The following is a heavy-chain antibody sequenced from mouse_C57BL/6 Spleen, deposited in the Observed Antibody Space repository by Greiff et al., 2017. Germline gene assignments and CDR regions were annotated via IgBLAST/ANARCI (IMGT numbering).Heavy chain of an antibody. V-gene: IGHV1-80*01. CDR3: ARRDYDYDFAY. Sequence: QVQLQQSGAELVKPGASVKISCKASGYAFSSYWMNWVKQRPGTGLEWIGQIYPGDGATNYNGKFKGQATLTADKSSSTAYMQLRSLTSEDSAVYFCARRDYDYDFAYWGQGTLVTVSA. CDR1: GYAFSSYW. CDR2: IYPGDGAT. J-gene: IGHJ3*01. D-gene: IGHD2-4*01.